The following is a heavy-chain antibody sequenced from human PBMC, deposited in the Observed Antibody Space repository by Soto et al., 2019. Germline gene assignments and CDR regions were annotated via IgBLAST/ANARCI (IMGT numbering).Heavy chain of an antibody. D-gene: IGHD3-9*01. CDR3: ARAGRPTGYTPLDY. V-gene: IGHV3-7*01. Sequence: GGSLRLSCAASGFTFSSYWMSWVRQAPGKGLEWVANIKQDGSEKYYVDSVEGRFTISRDNAKNSLYLQMNSLRAEDTAVYYCARAGRPTGYTPLDYWGQGTLVTVSS. J-gene: IGHJ4*02. CDR1: GFTFSSYW. CDR2: IKQDGSEK.